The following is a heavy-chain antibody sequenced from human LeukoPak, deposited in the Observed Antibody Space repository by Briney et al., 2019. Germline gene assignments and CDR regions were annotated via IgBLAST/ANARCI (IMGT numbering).Heavy chain of an antibody. CDR1: GFTFSSYG. CDR2: ISYDGSNK. V-gene: IGHV3-30*18. J-gene: IGHJ4*02. CDR3: AKDGYKY. D-gene: IGHD5-24*01. Sequence: PGGSLRLSCAASGFTFSSYGMHWVRQAPGKGLEWVAVISYDGSNKYYADSVKGRFTISRDNSKNTLYLQMNSLRVEDTAVYYCAKDGYKYWGQGTLVTVSS.